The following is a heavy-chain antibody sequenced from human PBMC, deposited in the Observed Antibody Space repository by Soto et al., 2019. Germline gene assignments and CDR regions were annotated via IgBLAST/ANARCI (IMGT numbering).Heavy chain of an antibody. J-gene: IGHJ6*02. D-gene: IGHD2-2*01. CDR1: GGTFSSYA. CDR2: IIPIVGTA. CDR3: ASHSSLRGYCISNSCYGYYYGMDV. V-gene: IGHV1-69*12. Sequence: QVQLVQSGAEVKKPGSSVKVSCKASGGTFSSYAISWVRQAPGQGLEWMGGIIPIVGTADYAQKFQGRVTITAAESTSTAYRGLSSLRSEDTAVYYCASHSSLRGYCISNSCYGYYYGMDVWGQGTTVTVSS.